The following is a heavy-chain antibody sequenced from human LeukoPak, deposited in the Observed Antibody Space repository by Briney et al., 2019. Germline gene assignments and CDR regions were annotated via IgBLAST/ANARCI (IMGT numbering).Heavy chain of an antibody. J-gene: IGHJ4*02. CDR3: ARSYLGGWYYFDY. Sequence: SETLSLTCAVYGGSFSGYYWSWIRQPPGKGLEWIGEINHSGSTNYNPSLKSRVTISVDTSKNQFSLRLSSVTAADTAVYYCARSYLGGWYYFDYWGQGTLVTVSS. CDR2: INHSGST. CDR1: GGSFSGYY. V-gene: IGHV4-34*01. D-gene: IGHD6-19*01.